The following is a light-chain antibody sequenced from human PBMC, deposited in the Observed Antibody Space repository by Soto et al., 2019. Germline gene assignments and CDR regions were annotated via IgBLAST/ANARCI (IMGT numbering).Light chain of an antibody. CDR1: QTISSSY. CDR2: GTS. J-gene: IGKJ5*01. CDR3: QHYDNSIT. V-gene: IGKV3-20*01. Sequence: EIVLTQSPGTLSLFPGERATLSCRASQTISSSYLAWYRHNAGQAPRLLIYGTSSRAAGIPDRFSGSGSGTDFTLTISRLEPEDFAVFYCQHYDNSITFGQGTRLEIK.